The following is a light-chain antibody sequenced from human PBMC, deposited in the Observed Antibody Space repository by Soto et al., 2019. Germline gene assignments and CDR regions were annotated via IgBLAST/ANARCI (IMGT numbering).Light chain of an antibody. CDR3: QQYNGWPLT. CDR2: GAS. CDR1: QSVSSN. V-gene: IGKV3-15*01. Sequence: IVMTQSPATLSVSPGERATLSCRASQSVSSNLAWYQQKPGQAPRLLIYGASTRATGIPARFSGSGSGTEFTLTISGLQSEDFAVYYCQQYNGWPLTFRQGTKLEIK. J-gene: IGKJ2*01.